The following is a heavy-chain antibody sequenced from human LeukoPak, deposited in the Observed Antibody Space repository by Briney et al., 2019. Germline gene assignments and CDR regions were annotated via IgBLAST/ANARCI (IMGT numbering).Heavy chain of an antibody. CDR1: GGSISSGDYY. D-gene: IGHD6-6*01. Sequence: SETLSLTCTVSGGSISSGDYYWSWIRQPPGKGLEWIGEINHSGSTNYNPSLKSRVTISVDTSKNQFSLKLSSVTAADTAVYHCARGRRGSSSGYWFDPWGQGTLVTVSS. CDR3: ARGRRGSSSGYWFDP. V-gene: IGHV4-39*07. J-gene: IGHJ5*02. CDR2: INHSGST.